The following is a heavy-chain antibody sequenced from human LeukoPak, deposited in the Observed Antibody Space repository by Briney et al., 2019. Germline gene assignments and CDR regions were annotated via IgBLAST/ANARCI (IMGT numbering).Heavy chain of an antibody. D-gene: IGHD6-13*01. J-gene: IGHJ4*02. CDR3: ARGGGSGRYGLPFDS. CDR1: GFIFSSYG. V-gene: IGHV3-30*02. Sequence: GGSLRLSCAASGFIFSSYGMHWVRQAPGKGLDWVAFIRYDGSNKYYADSVKGRFTISRDNAKNSVYLQMNSLTDEDTGVYYCARGGGSGRYGLPFDSWGQGTLVTVSS. CDR2: IRYDGSNK.